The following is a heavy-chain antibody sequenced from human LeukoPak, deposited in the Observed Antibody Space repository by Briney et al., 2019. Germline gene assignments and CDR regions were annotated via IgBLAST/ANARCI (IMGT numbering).Heavy chain of an antibody. CDR2: TYPGSSNT. J-gene: IGHJ4*02. V-gene: IGHV5-51*01. Sequence: GEPLKISWKGSGYSFTNNWIGWVRQIPGKGLEGMGITYPGSSNTRYSPSFQGQVTISADKSISSAYLKWRSLKASETAMYYCARRSSSGWFIDYWGQGTLVTVSS. CDR3: ARRSSSGWFIDY. CDR1: GYSFTNNW. D-gene: IGHD6-19*01.